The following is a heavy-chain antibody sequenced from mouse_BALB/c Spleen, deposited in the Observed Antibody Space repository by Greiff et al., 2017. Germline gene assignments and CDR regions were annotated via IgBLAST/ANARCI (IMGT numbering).Heavy chain of an antibody. Sequence: QVQLKESGAELVRPGASVTLSCKASGYTFTDYEMHWVKQTPVHGLEWIGAIDPETGGTAYNQKFKGKATLTADKSSSTAYMELRSLTSEDSAVYYCTRVGGNPWFAYWGQGTLVTVSA. V-gene: IGHV1-15*01. J-gene: IGHJ3*01. D-gene: IGHD1-1*02. CDR1: GYTFTDYE. CDR3: TRVGGNPWFAY. CDR2: IDPETGGT.